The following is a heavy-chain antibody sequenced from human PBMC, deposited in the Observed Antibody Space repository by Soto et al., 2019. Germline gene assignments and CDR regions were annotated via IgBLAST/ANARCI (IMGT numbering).Heavy chain of an antibody. CDR2: IYWDDDE. Sequence: SGPTLVNPTQTLTLTCSFSGFSLSTSGVGVVWIRHPPGKALEWLGIIYWDDDERYSPSLRSRLTITKDTSKNQVVLRMTNMDPVDTATYYCAHTRFGIQLHWYYYMDVWGKGTTVTVSS. D-gene: IGHD3-10*02. J-gene: IGHJ6*03. CDR3: AHTRFGIQLHWYYYMDV. V-gene: IGHV2-5*02. CDR1: GFSLSTSGVG.